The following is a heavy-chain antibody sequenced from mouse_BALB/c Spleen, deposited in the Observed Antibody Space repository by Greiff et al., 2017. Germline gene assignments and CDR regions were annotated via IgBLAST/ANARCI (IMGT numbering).Heavy chain of an antibody. CDR3: ARVYGHYAMDY. Sequence: LMAPSQSLSITCTVSGFSLTGYGVNWVRQPPGKGLEWLGMIWGDGSTDYNSALKSRLSISKDNSKSQVFLKMNSLQTDDTARYYCARVYGHYAMDYWGQGTSVTVSS. CDR2: IWGDGST. J-gene: IGHJ4*01. CDR1: GFSLTGYG. D-gene: IGHD2-10*02. V-gene: IGHV2-6-7*01.